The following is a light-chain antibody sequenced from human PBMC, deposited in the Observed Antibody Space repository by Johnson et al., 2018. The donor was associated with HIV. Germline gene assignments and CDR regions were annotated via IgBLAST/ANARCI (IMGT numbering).Light chain of an antibody. Sequence: QSVLTQPPSVSAAPGQKVTISCSGSSSNIGNNYVSWYQQLPGTAPKLLIYGNDKRPSGTPDRFSGSKSATSATLGITGLQTGDEADYYCGTWDSSLSAYVFGTGTKVTVL. V-gene: IGLV1-51*02. CDR1: SSNIGNNY. CDR2: GND. J-gene: IGLJ1*01. CDR3: GTWDSSLSAYV.